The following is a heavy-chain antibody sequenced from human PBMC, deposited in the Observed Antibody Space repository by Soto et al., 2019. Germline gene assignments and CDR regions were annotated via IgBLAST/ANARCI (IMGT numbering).Heavy chain of an antibody. CDR1: GGSFSGYY. Sequence: SETLSLTCAVYGGSFSGYYWSWIRQPPGKGLEWIGEIDHGGSPYFSPSLKSRVTISVDTSKNQFSLKLSSVTAADTAVYYCARGTPRVVVVPAAIRGRWFDPWGQGTLVTVSS. CDR3: ARGTPRVVVVPAAIRGRWFDP. CDR2: IDHGGSP. D-gene: IGHD2-2*02. J-gene: IGHJ5*02. V-gene: IGHV4-34*01.